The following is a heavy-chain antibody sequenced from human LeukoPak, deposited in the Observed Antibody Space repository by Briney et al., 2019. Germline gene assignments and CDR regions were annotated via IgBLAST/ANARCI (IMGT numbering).Heavy chain of an antibody. CDR3: ARGGYDSSFTY. V-gene: IGHV4-39*07. CDR2: IYYSGST. Sequence: SETLSLTCTVSGGSISSSSYYWGWIRQPPGKGLEWIGSIYYSGSTYYNPSLKSRVTISVDTSKNQFSLKLSSVTAADTAVYYCARGGYDSSFTYWGQGTLVTVSS. CDR1: GGSISSSSYY. D-gene: IGHD5-12*01. J-gene: IGHJ4*02.